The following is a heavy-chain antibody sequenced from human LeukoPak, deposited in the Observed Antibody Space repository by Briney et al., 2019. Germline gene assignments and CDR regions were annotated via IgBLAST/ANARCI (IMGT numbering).Heavy chain of an antibody. D-gene: IGHD6-19*01. J-gene: IGHJ4*02. CDR1: GFTFSSYW. CDR3: ARVGIAVAGTDY. Sequence: GGSLRLSCAASGFTFSSYWMSWVRQAPGKGLEWVAVIWYDGSNKYYADSVKGRFTISRDNSKNTLYLQMNSLRAEDTAVYYCARVGIAVAGTDYWGQGTLVTVSS. V-gene: IGHV3-33*08. CDR2: IWYDGSNK.